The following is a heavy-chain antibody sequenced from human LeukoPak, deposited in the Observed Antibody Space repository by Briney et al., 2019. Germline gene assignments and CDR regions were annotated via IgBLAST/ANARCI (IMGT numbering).Heavy chain of an antibody. J-gene: IGHJ3*02. Sequence: NPSETLSLTCTVSGGSISSYYWSWIRQPPGKGLEWIGYIYYSGSTNYNPSLKSRVTISVDTSKNQFSLKLSSVTAADTAVHYCARATYYYDSRVFRVGAFDIWGQGTMVTVSS. D-gene: IGHD3-22*01. V-gene: IGHV4-59*01. CDR1: GGSISSYY. CDR3: ARATYYYDSRVFRVGAFDI. CDR2: IYYSGST.